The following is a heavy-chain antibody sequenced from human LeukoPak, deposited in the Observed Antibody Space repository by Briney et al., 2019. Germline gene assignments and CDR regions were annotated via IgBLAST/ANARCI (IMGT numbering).Heavy chain of an antibody. D-gene: IGHD5-12*01. CDR1: GGSISNYY. Sequence: SETLSLTCTVSGGSISNYYWNWIRQPSGKGLEWIGYIYYSGSTNYNPSLKSRVTISVDTSKNQFSLKLSSVTAADTAMYYCARVSGYDWESFYDYWGQGSLVTVSS. CDR2: IYYSGST. CDR3: ARVSGYDWESFYDY. J-gene: IGHJ4*02. V-gene: IGHV4-59*01.